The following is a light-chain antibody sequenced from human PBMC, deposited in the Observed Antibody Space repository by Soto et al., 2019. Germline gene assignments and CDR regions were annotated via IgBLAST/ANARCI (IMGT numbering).Light chain of an antibody. J-gene: IGKJ3*01. V-gene: IGKV1-12*01. CDR2: AAS. Sequence: DIQMTQSPYSVSASVGDRVTITCRASQDISAWLGWYQQKPGKAPKLLIYAASNLPSGAPSRFSGSGSGTDFTLTISSLQTEDFATYYCQQVNSFPFTFGPGTKVEIK. CDR3: QQVNSFPFT. CDR1: QDISAW.